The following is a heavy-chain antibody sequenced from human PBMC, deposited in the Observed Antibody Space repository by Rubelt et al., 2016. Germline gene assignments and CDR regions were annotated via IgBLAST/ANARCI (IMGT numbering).Heavy chain of an antibody. Sequence: GGSLRLSCAASGFTFNSHGMHWVRQAPGKGLEWVTFLRYDGRDQYYADSVKGRFSISRDTSKNTLYLQMNSLRVDDTAVYYCARDHSGSYSFDFWGQGTLVTVSS. CDR1: GFTFNSHG. CDR3: ARDHSGSYSFDF. D-gene: IGHD1-26*01. J-gene: IGHJ4*02. V-gene: IGHV3-30*02. CDR2: LRYDGRDQ.